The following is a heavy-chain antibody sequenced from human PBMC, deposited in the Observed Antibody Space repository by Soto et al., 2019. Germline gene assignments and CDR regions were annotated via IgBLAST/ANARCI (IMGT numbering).Heavy chain of an antibody. Sequence: GGFLRLSCAASGFTFSSYGMHWVRQAPGKGLEWVAVISYDGSYKYYADSVKGRFTISRDNSKNTLYLQMNSLRAEDTAVYYCAKVWRIAVAGTWNYFDYWGQGTLVTVSS. V-gene: IGHV3-30*18. CDR3: AKVWRIAVAGTWNYFDY. CDR2: ISYDGSYK. D-gene: IGHD6-19*01. CDR1: GFTFSSYG. J-gene: IGHJ4*02.